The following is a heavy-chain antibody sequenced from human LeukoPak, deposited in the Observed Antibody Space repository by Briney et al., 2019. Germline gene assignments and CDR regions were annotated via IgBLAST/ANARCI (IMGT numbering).Heavy chain of an antibody. V-gene: IGHV4-34*01. Sequence: NPSETLSLTCTVSGGSISSYYWSWIRQPPGKGLEWIGEINHSGSTNYNPSLKSRVTISVDTSKNQFSLKLSSVTAADTAVYYCARHIAAGQNWFDPWGQGTLVTVSS. CDR1: GGSISSYY. CDR3: ARHIAAGQNWFDP. J-gene: IGHJ5*02. CDR2: INHSGST. D-gene: IGHD6-25*01.